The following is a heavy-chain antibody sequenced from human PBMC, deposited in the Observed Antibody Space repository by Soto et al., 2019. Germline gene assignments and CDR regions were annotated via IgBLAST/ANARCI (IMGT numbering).Heavy chain of an antibody. CDR1: GFSLSNARMG. D-gene: IGHD3-16*02. Sequence: SGPTLVNPTETLTLTCTVSGFSLSNARMGVSWIRQPPGKALEWLAHIFSNDEKSYSTSLKSRLTISKDTSKSQVVLTMTNMDPVDTATYYCAQNLYDYVWGSYRHLLGNGMDVWGQGTTVTVSS. CDR3: AQNLYDYVWGSYRHLLGNGMDV. CDR2: IFSNDEK. V-gene: IGHV2-26*01. J-gene: IGHJ6*02.